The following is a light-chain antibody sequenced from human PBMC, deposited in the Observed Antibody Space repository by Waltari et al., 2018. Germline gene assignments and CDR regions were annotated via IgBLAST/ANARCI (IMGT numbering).Light chain of an antibody. CDR3: QQSFSSPWT. CDR1: QSIRTH. CDR2: AAS. J-gene: IGKJ1*01. V-gene: IGKV1-39*01. Sequence: DIQMTQSPSSLSASLGDTVTVTCRASQSIRTHLTWYQHKPPTGPKLLIYAASTFQRGVPSRFSGSASGTEFTLTVTNLQPDDFAIYFCQQSFSSPWTFGQGTRV.